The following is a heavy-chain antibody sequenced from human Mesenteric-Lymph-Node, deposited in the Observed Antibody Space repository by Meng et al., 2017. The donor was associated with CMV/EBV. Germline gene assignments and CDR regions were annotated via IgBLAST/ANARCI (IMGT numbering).Heavy chain of an antibody. Sequence: ESLKISCAVSGFTFSNYAMSWVRQAPGKGLEWIGEINHSGSSNYNPSLKSRVTISVDTSKNQFSLKLSSVTAADTAVYYCAREKPWLQYWYFDLWGRGTLVTVSS. D-gene: IGHD5-24*01. CDR3: AREKPWLQYWYFDL. V-gene: IGHV4-34*01. CDR1: GFTFSNYA. CDR2: INHSGSS. J-gene: IGHJ2*01.